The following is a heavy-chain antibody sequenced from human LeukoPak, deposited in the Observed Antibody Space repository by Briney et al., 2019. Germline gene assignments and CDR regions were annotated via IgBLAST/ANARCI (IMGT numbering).Heavy chain of an antibody. D-gene: IGHD1-14*01. J-gene: IGHJ6*02. V-gene: IGHV3-7*03. CDR3: ATSITILGLGYYYYYGMDV. CDR1: GFTFSTYW. Sequence: PGGSLRLSCAASGFTFSTYWMAWVRQAPGKGLEWVANIKEDGSEKYYVDSVKGRFTISRDNSKNTLYLQMNSLRAEDTAVYYCATSITILGLGYYYYYGMDVWGQGTTVTVSS. CDR2: IKEDGSEK.